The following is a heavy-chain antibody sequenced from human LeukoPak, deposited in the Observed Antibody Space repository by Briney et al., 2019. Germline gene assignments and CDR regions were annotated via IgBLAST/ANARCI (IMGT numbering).Heavy chain of an antibody. CDR1: RFTFRDYS. CDR3: ARGPAVAYYYEHYYMDV. V-gene: IGHV3-48*01. CDR2: ISTSSSTI. J-gene: IGHJ6*03. Sequence: GGSLGLSCAASRFTFRDYSMNWVRQAPGKGLEWVSYISTSSSTIYYVDSVKGRFTISRDNAKNSLYLQMNSLRAEDTAVYYCARGPAVAYYYEHYYMDVWGKGATVTVSS. D-gene: IGHD6-19*01.